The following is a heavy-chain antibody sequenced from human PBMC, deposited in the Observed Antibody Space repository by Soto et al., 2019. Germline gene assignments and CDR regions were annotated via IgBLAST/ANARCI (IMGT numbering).Heavy chain of an antibody. Sequence: SETLSLTCSVSGASFTRDGNCWTWIRQPPGKGLEFVASIYHGGSTFYNPSLRSRVTISLDRSKNQFSLKLTSVTAAETAVYYCAREVDGSSQFDAWGPGTLVT. CDR3: AREVDGSSQFDA. CDR1: GASFTRDGNC. CDR2: IYHGGST. D-gene: IGHD5-12*01. V-gene: IGHV4-30-2*01. J-gene: IGHJ5*02.